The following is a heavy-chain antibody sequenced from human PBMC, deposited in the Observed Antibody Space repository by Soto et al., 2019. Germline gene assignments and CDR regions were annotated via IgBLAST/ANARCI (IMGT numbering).Heavy chain of an antibody. J-gene: IGHJ4*02. CDR1: GASISGSYYY. CDR3: ATSQKGYNWNYFDH. D-gene: IGHD1-20*01. Sequence: LSLTCAVSGASISGSYYYWACLRQSPGKGPEWIGSVFYTGFTSYNPSLESRVSVSVDTSKSQFSLKLSAVTAADTAVYYCATSQKGYNWNYFDHWGQGALVTVSS. V-gene: IGHV4-39*01. CDR2: VFYTGFT.